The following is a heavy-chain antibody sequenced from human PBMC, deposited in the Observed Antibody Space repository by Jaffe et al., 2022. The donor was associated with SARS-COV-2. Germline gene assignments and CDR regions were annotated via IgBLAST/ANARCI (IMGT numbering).Heavy chain of an antibody. V-gene: IGHV3-53*04. CDR1: GFTVSSNY. D-gene: IGHD2-15*01. CDR2: IYSGGST. CDR3: ARDSGYCSGGSCYSDGDY. Sequence: EVQLVESGGGLVQPGGSLRLSCAASGFTVSSNYMSWVRQAPGKGLEWVSVIYSGGSTYYADSVKGRFTISRHNSKNTLYLQMNSLRAEDTAVYYCARDSGYCSGGSCYSDGDYWGQGTLVTVSS. J-gene: IGHJ4*02.